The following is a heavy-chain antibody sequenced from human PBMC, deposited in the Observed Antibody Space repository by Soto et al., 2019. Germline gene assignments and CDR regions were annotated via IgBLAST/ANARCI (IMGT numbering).Heavy chain of an antibody. D-gene: IGHD5-12*01. J-gene: IGHJ4*02. V-gene: IGHV1-24*01. CDR3: ATAQRWLQLELFDY. Sequence: ASVKVSCKVSGYTLTELSMHWVRQAPGKGLEWMGGFDPGDGETIYAQKFQGRVTMTEDTSTDTAYMELSSLRSEDTAVYYCATAQRWLQLELFDYWGQGTLVTVSS. CDR2: FDPGDGET. CDR1: GYTLTELS.